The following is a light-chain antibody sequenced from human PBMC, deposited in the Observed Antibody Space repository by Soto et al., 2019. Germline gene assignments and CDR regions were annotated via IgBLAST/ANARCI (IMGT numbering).Light chain of an antibody. CDR1: TIGSKH. V-gene: IGLV3-21*02. J-gene: IGLJ1*01. CDR2: DSY. Sequence: SYVLTQPPSVSVAPGQTARIPCGGDTIGSKHVQWYQQKPGQAPLLVIYDSYDRPSGIPERFSASDSGNTATLTISRVEVGDEADDYCQVWESGVDYVFGTGTKLTVL. CDR3: QVWESGVDYV.